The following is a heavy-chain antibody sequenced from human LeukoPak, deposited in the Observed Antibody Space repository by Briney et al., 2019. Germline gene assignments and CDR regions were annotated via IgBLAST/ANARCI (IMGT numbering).Heavy chain of an antibody. CDR1: GFTFSSYS. CDR2: ISSSSSTI. Sequence: PGGSLRLSCAASGFTFSSYSMNWVRQAPGKGLEWVSDISSSSSTIYYADSVKGRFTISRDNAKNSLYLQMNSLRAEDTAVYYCARDYYDSSGYYYGGHWGQGTLVTVSS. D-gene: IGHD3-22*01. CDR3: ARDYYDSSGYYYGGH. J-gene: IGHJ4*02. V-gene: IGHV3-48*04.